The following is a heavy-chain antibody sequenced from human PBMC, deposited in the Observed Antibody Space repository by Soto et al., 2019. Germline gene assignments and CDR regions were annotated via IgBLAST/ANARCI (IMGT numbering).Heavy chain of an antibody. CDR1: GGSISSYY. Sequence: KASETLSLTCTVSGGSISSYYWSWIRQPAGKGLEWIGRIYTSGSTNYNPSLKSRVIMSVDTSKNQFSLKLSSVTAADTAVHYCARGYYYGSGSYYLDYYYYGMDVWGQGTTVTVSS. V-gene: IGHV4-4*07. J-gene: IGHJ6*02. CDR3: ARGYYYGSGSYYLDYYYYGMDV. CDR2: IYTSGST. D-gene: IGHD3-10*01.